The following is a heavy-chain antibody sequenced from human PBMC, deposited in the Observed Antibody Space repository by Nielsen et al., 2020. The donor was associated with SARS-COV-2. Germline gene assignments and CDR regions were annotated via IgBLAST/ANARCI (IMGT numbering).Heavy chain of an antibody. J-gene: IGHJ4*02. CDR2: ISWNSGLI. V-gene: IGHV3-9*01. D-gene: IGHD6-19*01. CDR1: GFAFDDYG. CDR3: ARDYGIAVAGDDY. Sequence: SLKISCAASGFAFDDYGMHWVRQGPGKGLEWVSGISWNSGLIGYADSVKGRFTISRDNSKNTLYLQMNSLRAEDTAVYYCARDYGIAVAGDDYWGQGTLVTVSS.